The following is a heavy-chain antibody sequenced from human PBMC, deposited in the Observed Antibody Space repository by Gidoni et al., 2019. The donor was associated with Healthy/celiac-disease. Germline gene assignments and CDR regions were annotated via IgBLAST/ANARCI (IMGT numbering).Heavy chain of an antibody. CDR2: TYSRSKAYN. CDR3: ARSGGIAVAGTAFDY. Sequence: QVQLQQSGPGLVRPSQPGSRTCATAGDSGSRTSAAWNCIRQCPPGGLEWLGRTYSRSKAYNDYAVSVKSRITITPNTSKNLFSLQLNSVTPEDTAVYYCARSGGIAVAGTAFDYWGQGTLVTVSS. CDR1: GDSGSRTSAA. V-gene: IGHV6-1*01. D-gene: IGHD6-19*01. J-gene: IGHJ4*02.